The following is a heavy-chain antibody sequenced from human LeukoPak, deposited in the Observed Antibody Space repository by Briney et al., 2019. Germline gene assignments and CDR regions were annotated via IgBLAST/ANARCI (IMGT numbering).Heavy chain of an antibody. CDR1: GFTFSSYW. J-gene: IGHJ4*02. CDR2: INGDGSTT. D-gene: IGHD6-13*01. CDR3: AKGGSSSPRSTFDY. Sequence: PGGSLRLSCAAPGFTFSSYWMHWVRQAPGKGLVWVPHINGDGSTTSYADSVKGRFTISRDNAKNTVYLQMNSLRAEDTAVYYCAKGGSSSPRSTFDYWGQGTLLTVSS. V-gene: IGHV3-74*01.